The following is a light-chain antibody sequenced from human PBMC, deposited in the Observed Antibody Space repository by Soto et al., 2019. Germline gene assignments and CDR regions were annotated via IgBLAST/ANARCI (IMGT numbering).Light chain of an antibody. CDR2: KAS. CDR1: QSISSW. V-gene: IGKV1-5*03. Sequence: DIQMTQSPSTLSASVGDRVTITCRASQSISSWLAWYQQKPGKAPKGLIYKASTLESGAPSRFSGSGSGTEFTLTISSLQPDDFATYFCQQYDSYPWTFGQGTRLEIK. CDR3: QQYDSYPWT. J-gene: IGKJ5*01.